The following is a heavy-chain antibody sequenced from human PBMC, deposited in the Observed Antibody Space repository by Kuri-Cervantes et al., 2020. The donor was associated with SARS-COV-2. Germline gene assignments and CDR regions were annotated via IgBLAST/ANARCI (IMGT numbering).Heavy chain of an antibody. CDR2: ISYDGSNK. CDR3: AKGWGWEPDDY. D-gene: IGHD1-26*01. V-gene: IGHV3-30*18. Sequence: GGSLRLSCAASGFTFSSYGMHWVRQAPGKGLEWVAVISYDGSNKYYADSVKGRFTISRDNSKNTLYLQMNSLRAEDTAVYYCAKGWGWEPDDYWGQGTLVNVSS. CDR1: GFTFSSYG. J-gene: IGHJ4*02.